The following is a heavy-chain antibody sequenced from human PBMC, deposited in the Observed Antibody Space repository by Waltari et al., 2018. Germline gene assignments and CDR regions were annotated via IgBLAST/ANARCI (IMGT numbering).Heavy chain of an antibody. Sequence: QVQLVESGGGLVKPGGFLRLSCAACGFIFSDHYLSWRRQGPGKGLDGVAYLSSSWRPIYYADAVKARFTISRDTAKNSLYLQMNSMRVEDTAVYYCARDPGLLISGVDYWGQGTLVTVSS. CDR2: LSSSWRPI. J-gene: IGHJ4*02. CDR3: ARDPGLLISGVDY. CDR1: GFIFSDHY. V-gene: IGHV3-11*01. D-gene: IGHD3-10*01.